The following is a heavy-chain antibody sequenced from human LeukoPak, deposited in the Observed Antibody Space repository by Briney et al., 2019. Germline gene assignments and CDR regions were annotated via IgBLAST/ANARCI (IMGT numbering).Heavy chain of an antibody. J-gene: IGHJ5*02. D-gene: IGHD6-19*01. CDR3: ARMRIAVAGTSYWFDP. CDR2: IIPIFGTA. V-gene: IGHV1-69*13. CDR1: GGTFSIYA. Sequence: SVKVSCKASGGTFSIYAISWVRQAPGQGLEWMGGIIPIFGTANYAQKFQGRVTITADESTSTAYMELSSLRSEDTAVYYCARMRIAVAGTSYWFDPWGQGTLVTVSS.